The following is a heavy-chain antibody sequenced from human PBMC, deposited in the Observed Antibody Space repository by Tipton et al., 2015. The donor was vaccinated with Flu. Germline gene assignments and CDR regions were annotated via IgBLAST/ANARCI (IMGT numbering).Heavy chain of an antibody. Sequence: TLSLTCAVYGGSFSGYYWTYIRQPPGKGLEWIGEINHSGDTNYNPSLKSRVTISVDTSKNQFSLKLTSVTAADTAVYSCARALRTTGFDYRGQGTLVTVSS. CDR2: INHSGDT. D-gene: IGHD1-1*01. V-gene: IGHV4-34*01. CDR3: ARALRTTGFDY. CDR1: GGSFSGYY. J-gene: IGHJ4*02.